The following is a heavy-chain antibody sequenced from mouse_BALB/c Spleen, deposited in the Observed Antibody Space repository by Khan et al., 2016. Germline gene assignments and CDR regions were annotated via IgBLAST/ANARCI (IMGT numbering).Heavy chain of an antibody. Sequence: EVQLQESGPGLVKSSQSLSLTCTVTGYSITSDYAWNRIRQFPGNKLEWMGYISYSGSTSYNPSLKSRISITRDTSKNQSFLRLNSVTTEDTATYYSAEGLRWFAYWGQGTLVTVSA. J-gene: IGHJ3*01. CDR1: GYSITSDYA. CDR3: AEGLRWFAY. D-gene: IGHD3-3*01. CDR2: ISYSGST. V-gene: IGHV3-2*02.